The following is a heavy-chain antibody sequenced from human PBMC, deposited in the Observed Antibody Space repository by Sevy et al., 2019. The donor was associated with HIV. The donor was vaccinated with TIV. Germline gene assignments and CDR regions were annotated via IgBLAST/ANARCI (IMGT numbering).Heavy chain of an antibody. J-gene: IGHJ4*02. Sequence: SETLSLTCTVSGGSISSGNYYWSWIRQPAGKGLEWIGRIYTSGSTNYNPSLKSRVTISVDTSKNQFSLKLSSVTAAETAVYYCARESGDCSRTSCYDGVFDYWGQGTLVTVSS. CDR2: IYTSGST. CDR1: GGSISSGNYY. V-gene: IGHV4-61*02. CDR3: ARESGDCSRTSCYDGVFDY. D-gene: IGHD2-2*01.